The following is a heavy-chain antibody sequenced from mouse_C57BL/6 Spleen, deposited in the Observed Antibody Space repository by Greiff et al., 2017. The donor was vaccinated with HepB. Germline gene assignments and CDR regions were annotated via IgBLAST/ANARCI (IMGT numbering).Heavy chain of an antibody. J-gene: IGHJ1*03. Sequence: VQLQQSGTVLARPGASVKMSCKTSGYTFTSYWMHWVKQRPGQGLEWIGAIYPGNSDTSYNQKFKGKAKLTAVTSASTAYMELSSLTNEDSAVYYCTRGRYGSSYGYFDVWGTGTTVTVSS. CDR1: GYTFTSYW. D-gene: IGHD1-1*01. CDR3: TRGRYGSSYGYFDV. V-gene: IGHV1-5*01. CDR2: IYPGNSDT.